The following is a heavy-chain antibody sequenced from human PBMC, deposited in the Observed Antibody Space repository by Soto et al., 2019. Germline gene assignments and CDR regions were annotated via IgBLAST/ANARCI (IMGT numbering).Heavy chain of an antibody. Sequence: QVQLVQSGAEEKKPGASVKVSCKASGYTFTAYAMHWVRQAPEQRLEWMGWMNAGNGNTKYSQKFPRRVTITRDTSASTAYMELSSLRSEDTAAYYCARAVAVPADFAYWGQGTLVTVSS. J-gene: IGHJ4*02. CDR3: ARAVAVPADFAY. D-gene: IGHD6-19*01. V-gene: IGHV1-3*05. CDR1: GYTFTAYA. CDR2: MNAGNGNT.